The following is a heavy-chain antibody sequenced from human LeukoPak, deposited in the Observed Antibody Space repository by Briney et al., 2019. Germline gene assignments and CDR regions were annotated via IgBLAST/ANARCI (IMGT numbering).Heavy chain of an antibody. CDR1: GFTFGDYG. D-gene: IGHD1-26*01. J-gene: IGHJ3*02. CDR3: TRILLKWELPGSDAFDI. CDR2: IRSKAYGATT. V-gene: IGHV3-49*04. Sequence: AGGSLSLSCITSGFTFGDYGLSWVRQAPGKGLEWVGFIRSKAYGATTEYAASLKDRFTISRDDSKSIAYLQVNSLKTEDTAVYYCTRILLKWELPGSDAFDIRGEGTMVTVSS.